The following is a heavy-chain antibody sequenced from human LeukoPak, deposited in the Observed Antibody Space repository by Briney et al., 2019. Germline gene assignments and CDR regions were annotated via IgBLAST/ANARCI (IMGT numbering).Heavy chain of an antibody. CDR2: ISYDGSNK. CDR1: GVTFSSYG. J-gene: IGHJ4*02. D-gene: IGHD3-10*01. CDR3: DKSSGSQVSLVHYFDY. Sequence: PGRSLRLSCAASGVTFSSYGMHWVRQAPGKGLEWVAVISYDGSNKYYADSVTRRFTITRDNSKNTLYLQMNSLRAEDTAVYYCDKSSGSQVSLVHYFDYWGQGTLVTVSS. V-gene: IGHV3-30*18.